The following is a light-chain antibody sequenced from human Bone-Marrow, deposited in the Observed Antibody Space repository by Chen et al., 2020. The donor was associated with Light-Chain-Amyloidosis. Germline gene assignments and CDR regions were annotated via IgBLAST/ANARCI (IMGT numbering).Light chain of an antibody. Sequence: DIQMTQSPSSLSASVGDRVTITCRASQSIVNFLNWYQQKPGKPPTLFIYTASNLQSGVPSRFSGSGSRTDFTLTISSLHPDDCATYYCQQTFSTTRTFGPGTKLEI. CDR1: QSIVNF. V-gene: IGKV1-39*01. CDR2: TAS. J-gene: IGKJ2*01. CDR3: QQTFSTTRT.